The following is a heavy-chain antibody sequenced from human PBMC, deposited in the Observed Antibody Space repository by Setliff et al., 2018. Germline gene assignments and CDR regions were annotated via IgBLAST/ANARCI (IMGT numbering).Heavy chain of an antibody. CDR1: GYSFASYG. Sequence: ASVKVSCKTSGYSFASYGVSWVRQAPGQGLEWMGWISGYNGDTNYAPEFQGRVTMTTDTSTSTVYMELSSLRTEDTAVYYCARGYYDSYARYYVVGDYWGQGTPVTVSS. J-gene: IGHJ4*02. CDR3: ARGYYDSYARYYVVGDY. D-gene: IGHD3-22*01. V-gene: IGHV1-18*01. CDR2: ISGYNGDT.